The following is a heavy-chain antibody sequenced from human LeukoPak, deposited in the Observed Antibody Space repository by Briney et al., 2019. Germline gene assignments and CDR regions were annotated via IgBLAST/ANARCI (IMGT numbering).Heavy chain of an antibody. CDR1: GGSISTYY. V-gene: IGHV4-59*08. CDR2: ISYSGST. Sequence: SETLSLTCTLSGGSISTYYWSWIRQPPGKGLEWIGYISYSGSTSSHPSLKSRVIISLDMSKSQFSLKLTSVTAADTAVYYCVRGYSGYPYYLDYWGQGTLVTVSS. CDR3: VRGYSGYPYYLDY. J-gene: IGHJ4*02. D-gene: IGHD5-12*01.